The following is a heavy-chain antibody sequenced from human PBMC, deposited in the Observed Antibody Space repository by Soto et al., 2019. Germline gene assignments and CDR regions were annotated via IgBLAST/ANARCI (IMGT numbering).Heavy chain of an antibody. D-gene: IGHD6-19*01. CDR3: AGSIAVAGNANYYYYYGMDV. J-gene: IGHJ6*02. Sequence: SETLSLTCAVSGYSISSNNWWGWIRQPPGKGLEWIGSIYYSGSTYYNPSLKSRVTISVDTSKNQFSLKLSSVTAADTAVYYCAGSIAVAGNANYYYYYGMDVWGQGTTVTVSS. CDR1: GYSISSNNW. CDR2: IYYSGST. V-gene: IGHV4-38-2*01.